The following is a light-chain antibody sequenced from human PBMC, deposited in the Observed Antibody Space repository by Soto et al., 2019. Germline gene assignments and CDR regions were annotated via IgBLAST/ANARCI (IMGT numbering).Light chain of an antibody. Sequence: EIVMTQSPATLSVSPGERATLSCRASQSISSNLAWYQQKPGQAPRLLIYGASTRATGIPARFSGSGSGTDFTLTISSLQSEDFALYYCHQYNSWPRTFGQGTRLEMK. CDR2: GAS. CDR3: HQYNSWPRT. V-gene: IGKV3-15*01. CDR1: QSISSN. J-gene: IGKJ5*01.